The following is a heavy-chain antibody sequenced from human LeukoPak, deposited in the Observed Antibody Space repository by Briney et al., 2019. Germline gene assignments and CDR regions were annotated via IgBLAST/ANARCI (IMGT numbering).Heavy chain of an antibody. CDR1: GYTFTGYY. CDR2: INTNTGNP. Sequence: GASVKVSCKASGYTFTGYYMHWVRQAPGQGLEWMGWINTNTGNPTYAQGFTGRFVFSLDTSVSTAYLQISSLKAEDTAVYYCARMDFWSGYNLDYWGQGTLVTVSS. D-gene: IGHD3-3*01. CDR3: ARMDFWSGYNLDY. J-gene: IGHJ4*02. V-gene: IGHV7-4-1*02.